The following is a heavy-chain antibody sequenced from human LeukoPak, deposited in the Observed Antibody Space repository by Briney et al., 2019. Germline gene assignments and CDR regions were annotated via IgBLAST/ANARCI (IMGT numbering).Heavy chain of an antibody. Sequence: GGSLRLSCAASGFTFSTYSMNWVRQAPGKGLEWVSSISGSSIYIYYADSVKGRFTISRDNAKNSLYLQMNSLRAEDTAVYYCAREGFGGYSYDLFDYWGQGTLVTVSS. CDR2: ISGSSIYI. D-gene: IGHD5-18*01. CDR1: GFTFSTYS. V-gene: IGHV3-21*01. J-gene: IGHJ4*02. CDR3: AREGFGGYSYDLFDY.